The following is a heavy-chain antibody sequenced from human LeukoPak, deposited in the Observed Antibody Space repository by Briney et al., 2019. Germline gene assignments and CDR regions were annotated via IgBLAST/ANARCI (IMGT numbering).Heavy chain of an antibody. V-gene: IGHV3-64D*06. Sequence: GGSLRLSCSASGFTFSASPMHWIRQPPGRGLEYVSAISREGATTYYADSVRGRFTISRDNSKNTLYLQLSSLRPEDTAVYFCVKEISGYYDYWGQGTLVTVSS. CDR3: VKEISGYYDY. J-gene: IGHJ4*02. D-gene: IGHD3-22*01. CDR1: GFTFSASP. CDR2: ISREGATT.